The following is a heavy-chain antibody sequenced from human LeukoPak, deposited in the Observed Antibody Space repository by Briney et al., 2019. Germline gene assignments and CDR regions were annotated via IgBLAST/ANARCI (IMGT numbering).Heavy chain of an antibody. CDR3: AAGTTYSDIFYSVLIDGFDI. J-gene: IGHJ3*02. CDR2: IVVGSGNT. Sequence: ASVKVSCKTSGFTFINSAMQWVRQARGQRLEWIGWIVVGSGNTNYAQKFQERVTITRDMSTSTAYMELSSLRSEDTAVYYCAAGTTYSDIFYSVLIDGFDIWGQGTMVTVSS. CDR1: GFTFINSA. V-gene: IGHV1-58*02. D-gene: IGHD3-9*01.